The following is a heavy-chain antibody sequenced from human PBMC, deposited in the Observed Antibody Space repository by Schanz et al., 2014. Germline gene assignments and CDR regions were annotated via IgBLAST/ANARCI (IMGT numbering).Heavy chain of an antibody. J-gene: IGHJ6*02. CDR2: LTGSGTTT. CDR3: ATEGPRGTRHPINYYYAMDN. D-gene: IGHD6-6*01. CDR1: GFTFFGIFA. Sequence: EVQLLESGGGLVQPGGSLRLSCAASGFTFFGIFAMSWVRQAPGKGLEWVSALTGSGTTTYYADSVKGRFTISRDNSKDTLYLQMSGLTPEDTAVYYCATEGPRGTRHPINYYYAMDNWGQGTKVTV. V-gene: IGHV3-23*01.